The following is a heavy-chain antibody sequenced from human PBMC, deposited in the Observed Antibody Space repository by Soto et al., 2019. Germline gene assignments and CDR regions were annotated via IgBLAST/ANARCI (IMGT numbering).Heavy chain of an antibody. CDR3: ARDSTSWFPYYGIDV. J-gene: IGHJ6*02. CDR1: GGSFSGYY. D-gene: IGHD6-13*01. V-gene: IGHV4-34*01. CDR2: ITDSGST. Sequence: PSETPSLTCAVYGGSFSGYYWSWIRQPPGKGLEWIGEITDSGSTNYNPSLRSRVTILVDTSKNQFSLKLNSVTAADTAVYYCARDSTSWFPYYGIDVWGQAITVTVS.